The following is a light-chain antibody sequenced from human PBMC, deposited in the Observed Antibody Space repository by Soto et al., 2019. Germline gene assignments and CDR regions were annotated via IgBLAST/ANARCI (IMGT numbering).Light chain of an antibody. J-gene: IGLJ1*01. CDR1: SGDVGSYNL. CDR3: CSYAGSSTFYV. Sequence: QSALTQPASMSGSPGQSITISCAGTSGDVGSYNLVSWYQQHPGKAPKLMIYEVSKWPSGVSNRFSGSKSGNTASLTISGLQAEDEADYYCCSYAGSSTFYVFGTGTKLTVL. V-gene: IGLV2-23*02. CDR2: EVS.